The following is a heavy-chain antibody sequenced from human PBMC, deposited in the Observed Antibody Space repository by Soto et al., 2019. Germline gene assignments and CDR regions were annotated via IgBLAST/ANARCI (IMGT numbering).Heavy chain of an antibody. CDR1: GYTFTSYA. D-gene: IGHD3-22*01. Sequence: ASVKVSCKASGYTFTSYAMHWVRQAPGQRLEWMGWINAGNGNTKYSQKFQGRVTITRDTSASTAYMELSSLRSEDTAVYYCARAQDSSGYYFAPRLNAFDIWGQGTMVTVSS. V-gene: IGHV1-3*01. J-gene: IGHJ3*02. CDR3: ARAQDSSGYYFAPRLNAFDI. CDR2: INAGNGNT.